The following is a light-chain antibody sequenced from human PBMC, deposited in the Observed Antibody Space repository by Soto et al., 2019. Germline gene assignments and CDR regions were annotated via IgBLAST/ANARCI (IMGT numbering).Light chain of an antibody. CDR2: EVS. CDR1: SSDVGGYNY. V-gene: IGLV2-14*01. CDR3: SSYTSINTLV. Sequence: QLVLTQPASVSGSPGQSITISCTGTSSDVGGYNYVSWYQQHPGKAPKLMIYEVSNRPSGVSNRFSGSKSGNTASLTISGLQAEDEADYYCSSYTSINTLVFGGGTQLTVL. J-gene: IGLJ2*01.